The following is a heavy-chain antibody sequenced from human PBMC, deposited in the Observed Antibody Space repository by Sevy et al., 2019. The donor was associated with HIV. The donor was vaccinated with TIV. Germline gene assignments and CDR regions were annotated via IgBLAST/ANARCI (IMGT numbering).Heavy chain of an antibody. Sequence: GGSLRLSCAASGFTFSDYYMSWIRQAPGKGLEWVSYISSSGSTIYYADSVKGRFTISRDNAKNSLYLEMNSLRAEDTAVYYCAREKRVAARPWYFDYWGQGTLVIVSS. CDR1: GFTFSDYY. CDR2: ISSSGSTI. CDR3: AREKRVAARPWYFDY. V-gene: IGHV3-11*01. J-gene: IGHJ4*02. D-gene: IGHD6-6*01.